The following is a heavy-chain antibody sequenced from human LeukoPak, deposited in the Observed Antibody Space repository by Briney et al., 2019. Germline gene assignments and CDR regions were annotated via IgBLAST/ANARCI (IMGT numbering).Heavy chain of an antibody. CDR1: GGSISSSSYY. V-gene: IGHV4-39*01. D-gene: IGHD2-15*01. Sequence: SETLSLTCTVSGGSISSSSYYWGWIRQPPGKGLEWIGSIYYSGSTYYNPSLKSRVTISVDTSKNQFPLKLSSVTAADTAVYYCARLGYCSGGSCYFWFDPWGQGTLVTVSS. CDR2: IYYSGST. J-gene: IGHJ5*02. CDR3: ARLGYCSGGSCYFWFDP.